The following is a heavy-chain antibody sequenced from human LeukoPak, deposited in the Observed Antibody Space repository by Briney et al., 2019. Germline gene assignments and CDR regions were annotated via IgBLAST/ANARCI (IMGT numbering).Heavy chain of an antibody. CDR3: AGAATNGSAYNWFDP. V-gene: IGHV3-11*01. J-gene: IGHJ5*02. Sequence: GGSLRLSGAASGFTFSDYYMSWIRQAPGKGLEWVSYISSSGSTIYYADSVKGRFTISRDNAKNSLYLQMNSLRAEDTAVYYCAGAATNGSAYNWFDPWGQGTLVTVSS. CDR1: GFTFSDYY. D-gene: IGHD3-10*01. CDR2: ISSSGSTI.